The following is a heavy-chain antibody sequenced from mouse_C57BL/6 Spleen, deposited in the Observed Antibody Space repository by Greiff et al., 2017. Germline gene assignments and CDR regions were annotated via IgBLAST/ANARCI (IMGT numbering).Heavy chain of an antibody. V-gene: IGHV5-6*02. J-gene: IGHJ3*01. D-gene: IGHD2-5*01. CDR3: ARHGSNYSFAY. CDR2: ISSGGSYT. Sequence: DVMLVESGGDLVKPGGSLKLSCAASGFTFSSYGMSWVRQTPDKRLEWVATISSGGSYTYYPDSVKGRFTISRDKAKNTLYLQMSSLKSEDTAMYYCARHGSNYSFAYWGQGTLVTVSA. CDR1: GFTFSSYG.